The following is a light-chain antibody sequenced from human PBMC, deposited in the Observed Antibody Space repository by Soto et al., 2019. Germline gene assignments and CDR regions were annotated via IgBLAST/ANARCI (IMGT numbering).Light chain of an antibody. CDR1: QDIRNY. V-gene: IGKV1-33*01. J-gene: IGKJ5*01. CDR2: DAS. CDR3: QQYENLPV. Sequence: IRMTQSPAALSASVGDRVTLTCQASQDIRNYINWYQQKPGQAPKLLIYDASILDTGVPSRFSGSGSGTDFTFTISSLQPEDIATYYCQQYENLPVFGQGTRLEIK.